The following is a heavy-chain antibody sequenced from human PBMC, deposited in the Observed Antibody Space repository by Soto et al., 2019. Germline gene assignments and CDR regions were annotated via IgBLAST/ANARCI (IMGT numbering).Heavy chain of an antibody. CDR2: INTKTGAT. CDR3: ARVGPTGWFDP. V-gene: IGHV1-2*02. Sequence: QVHLVQSGAEVKKPGASVKVSCKASGYSFTDYYMHWVRQAPGQGLEWMGWINTKTGATNYAQRFQDRVTMTGDTSINTAYMELSRLRSDDTAVYYCARVGPTGWFDPWGQGTLVTVPS. J-gene: IGHJ5*02. CDR1: GYSFTDYY.